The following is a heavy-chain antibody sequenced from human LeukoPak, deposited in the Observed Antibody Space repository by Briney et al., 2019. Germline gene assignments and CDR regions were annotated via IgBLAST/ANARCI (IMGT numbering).Heavy chain of an antibody. CDR3: ARNFFGSGSFYSEPSYYFDY. J-gene: IGHJ4*02. D-gene: IGHD3-10*01. V-gene: IGHV3-53*01. CDR1: GYTVSTNY. CDR2: IYTDGTT. Sequence: GGSLRLSCAASGYTVSTNYMSWVRQAPAKGLEWVSIIYTDGTTKYADSVKGRFTMSRDNSKNTLYLQMNSLRAEDTAVYYCARNFFGSGSFYSEPSYYFDYWGQGTPVTVSS.